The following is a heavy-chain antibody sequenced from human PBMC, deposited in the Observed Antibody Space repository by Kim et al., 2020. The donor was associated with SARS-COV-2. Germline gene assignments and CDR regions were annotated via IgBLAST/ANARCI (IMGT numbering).Heavy chain of an antibody. Sequence: ASVKVSCKASGYTFTSYAMHWVRQAPGQRLEWMGWINAGNGNTKYSQKFQGRVTITRDTSASTAYMELSSLRSEDTAVYYCARGYYGSGSYPYYFDYWGQGTLVTVSS. V-gene: IGHV1-3*01. D-gene: IGHD3-10*01. J-gene: IGHJ4*02. CDR2: INAGNGNT. CDR1: GYTFTSYA. CDR3: ARGYYGSGSYPYYFDY.